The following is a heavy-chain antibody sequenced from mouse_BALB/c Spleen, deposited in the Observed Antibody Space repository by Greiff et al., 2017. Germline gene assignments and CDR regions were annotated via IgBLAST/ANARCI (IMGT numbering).Heavy chain of an antibody. CDR1: GFTFSSFG. D-gene: IGHD2-3*01. V-gene: IGHV5-17*02. Sequence: DVKLVESGGGLVKPGGSRKLSCAASGFTFSSFGMHWVRQAPEKGLEWVAYISSGSSTIYYADTVKGRFTISRDNPKNTLFLQMTSLRSEDTAMYYCARSLYDWYYFDYWGQGTTLTVSS. CDR2: ISSGSSTI. J-gene: IGHJ2*01. CDR3: ARSLYDWYYFDY.